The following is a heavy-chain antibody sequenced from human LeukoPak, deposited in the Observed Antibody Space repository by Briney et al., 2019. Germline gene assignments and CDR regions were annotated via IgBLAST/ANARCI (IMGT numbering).Heavy chain of an antibody. Sequence: PSETLSLTCTVSGGSISSSSCYWGWIRQPPGKGLEWIGSIYYSGSTYYNPSLKSRVTISVDTSKNQFSLKLSSVTAADTAVYYCARQSGYSYGRFDYWGQGTLVTVSS. CDR3: ARQSGYSYGRFDY. CDR1: GGSISSSSCY. J-gene: IGHJ4*02. CDR2: IYYSGST. V-gene: IGHV4-39*07. D-gene: IGHD5-18*01.